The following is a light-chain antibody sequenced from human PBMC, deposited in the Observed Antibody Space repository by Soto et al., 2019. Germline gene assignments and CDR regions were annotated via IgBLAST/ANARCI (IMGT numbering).Light chain of an antibody. Sequence: EIVMTQSPGTLSVSPGERATLSCRASQSISTNLAWYQQRPGQAPRLLIYRASTRATGIPARFSGSGSGTEFTLTISSLQSEDFALYYCHQYENWPQTFGQGTKVDI. CDR3: HQYENWPQT. CDR2: RAS. CDR1: QSISTN. V-gene: IGKV3-15*01. J-gene: IGKJ1*01.